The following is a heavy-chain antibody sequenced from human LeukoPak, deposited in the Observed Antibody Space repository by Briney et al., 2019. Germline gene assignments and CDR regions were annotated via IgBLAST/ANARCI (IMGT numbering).Heavy chain of an antibody. V-gene: IGHV4-34*01. CDR1: GGSFSGYY. D-gene: IGHD1-1*01. CDR3: ARGMIVFRGTTTRERADIKRGTEFDY. CDR2: INHSGST. Sequence: SETLSLTCAVYGGSFSGYYWSWIRQSPGKGLEWIGEINHSGSTKYNPSLKSRGNMSVDTSKNQFSRDMSYVTAADTAVYLCARGMIVFRGTTTRERADIKRGTEFDYWGQGTLVTVSS. J-gene: IGHJ4*02.